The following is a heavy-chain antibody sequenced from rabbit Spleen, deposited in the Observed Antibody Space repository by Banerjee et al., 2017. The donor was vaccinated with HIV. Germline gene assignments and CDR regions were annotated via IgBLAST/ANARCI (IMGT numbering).Heavy chain of an antibody. V-gene: IGHV1S40*01. Sequence: QQLVESGRGLVQPGASLTLTCKASGVSFSSSSYMCWVRQAPGKGLEWIGTVYAGSTGTIDYASWAKGRFTISKSSSTTVTLQMTSLTAADTATYFCARNFDLWGQGTLVTVS. CDR3: ARNFDL. CDR1: GVSFSSSSY. J-gene: IGHJ4*01. CDR2: VYAGSTGTI.